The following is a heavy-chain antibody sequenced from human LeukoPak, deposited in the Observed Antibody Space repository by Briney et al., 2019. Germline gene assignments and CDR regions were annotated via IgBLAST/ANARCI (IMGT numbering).Heavy chain of an antibody. CDR1: GFTFSTYA. D-gene: IGHD2-2*01. CDR3: AKGDYCSSVSCYAYYHYGMDV. V-gene: IGHV3-23*01. Sequence: GGSLRLSCAASGFTFSTYAMSWVRLAPGRGLEWVSAISGSGGRAYYADSVKGRFSISRDNSKNTLYLQMNSLRAEDTGLYYCAKGDYCSSVSCYAYYHYGMDVWGQGTTVTVSS. J-gene: IGHJ6*02. CDR2: ISGSGGRA.